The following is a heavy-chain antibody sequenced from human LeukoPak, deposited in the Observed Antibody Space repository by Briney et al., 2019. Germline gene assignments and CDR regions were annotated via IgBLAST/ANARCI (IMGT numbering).Heavy chain of an antibody. D-gene: IGHD6-19*01. J-gene: IGHJ4*02. V-gene: IGHV4-4*07. CDR1: GGSIRLYY. Sequence: SETLSLTCSVSGGSIRLYYWNWIRQSAGKGLGWIGRIDGSGSSTYSPSLGSRVTMSVDSSKSQISLKLISVTAADTAVYYCARSPLSSSGWYRAEYWGQGIRVTVSS. CDR3: ARSPLSSSGWYRAEY. CDR2: IDGSGSS.